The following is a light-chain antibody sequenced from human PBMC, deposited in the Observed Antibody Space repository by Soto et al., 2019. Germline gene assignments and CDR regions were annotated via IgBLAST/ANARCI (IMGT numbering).Light chain of an antibody. CDR2: DTS. CDR3: FLTYSGARPVV. Sequence: QTVVTQEPSLTVSPGGTVTLTCDSSTGPVTSGHWPYWLQQKPGQAPRTLIYDTSKKHCWTPARFSGSLLGGKAALTLSDAQPEDEADYYCFLTYSGARPVVFGGGTKVTVL. CDR1: TGPVTSGHW. J-gene: IGLJ2*01. V-gene: IGLV7-46*01.